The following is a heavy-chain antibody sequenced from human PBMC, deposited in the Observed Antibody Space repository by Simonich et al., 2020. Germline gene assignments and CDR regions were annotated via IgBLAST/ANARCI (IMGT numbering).Heavy chain of an antibody. CDR1: GFTFDDYA. D-gene: IGHD2-8*01. V-gene: IGHV3-9*01. CDR3: AKDGGYCTNGVCYYFDY. CDR2: ISWNSGSI. J-gene: IGHJ4*02. Sequence: EVQLVESGGGLVQPGRSLRLSCAASGFTFDDYAMHWVRQAPGKGLEWCSGISWNSGSIGYADSVKGRFTISRDNAKNSLYLQMNSLRAEDTALYYCAKDGGYCTNGVCYYFDYWGQGTLVTVSS.